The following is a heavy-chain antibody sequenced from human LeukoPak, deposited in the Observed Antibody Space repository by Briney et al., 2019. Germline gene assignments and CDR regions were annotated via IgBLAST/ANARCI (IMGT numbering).Heavy chain of an antibody. V-gene: IGHV3-53*01. D-gene: IGHD6-19*01. J-gene: IGHJ4*02. CDR2: IYSGGNT. Sequence: GGSLRLSCAASGLTVSSNCMSWVRQAPGKGLEWVSFIYSGGNTYYADSVKGRFTISRDNSKNTVHLQMNSLRAEDTAVYYCARDSSGWYPFDYWGQGTLVTVSS. CDR1: GLTVSSNC. CDR3: ARDSSGWYPFDY.